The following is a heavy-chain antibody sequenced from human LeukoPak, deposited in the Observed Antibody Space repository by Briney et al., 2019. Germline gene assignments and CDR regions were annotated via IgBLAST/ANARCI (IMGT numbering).Heavy chain of an antibody. CDR1: GFIFADNA. V-gene: IGHV3-43*02. CDR3: AKGRRSGTFYNHFDY. D-gene: IGHD3-10*01. J-gene: IGHJ4*02. Sequence: GGSLGLSCAVSGFIFADNAMHWVRQTPDKGLEWVSLIRGDGVATYYADSVKGRFTISRDNSKDSLFLQMNNLRTEDSGFYYCAKGRRSGTFYNHFDYWGQGVPVTVSS. CDR2: IRGDGVAT.